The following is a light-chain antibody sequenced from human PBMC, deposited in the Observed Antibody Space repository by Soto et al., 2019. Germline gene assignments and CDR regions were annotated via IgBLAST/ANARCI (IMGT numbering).Light chain of an antibody. J-gene: IGLJ3*02. CDR2: GNI. V-gene: IGLV1-40*01. CDR1: SSNIGAGYH. Sequence: QSVLTQPPSVSGAPGQTVTISCIGSSSNIGAGYHVHWYRQFPGTAPKLLIYGNINRPSGLPARFSASKSGTSASLAITGLQADDEADYYCQSFDSGLSAWVFGGGTKLTVL. CDR3: QSFDSGLSAWV.